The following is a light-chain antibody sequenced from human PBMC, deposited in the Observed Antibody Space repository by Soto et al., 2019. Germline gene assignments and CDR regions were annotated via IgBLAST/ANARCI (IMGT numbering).Light chain of an antibody. CDR1: QSVSSSY. Sequence: EIVLTQSPGTLSLSPRERATLSCRASQSVSSSYLAWYQQKPGQAPRLLIYGASSRATGIPDRFSGSGSGTDFTLTISRLEPEDFAVYYCQQYGSSPHFGQGTKLEIK. J-gene: IGKJ2*01. CDR3: QQYGSSPH. V-gene: IGKV3-20*01. CDR2: GAS.